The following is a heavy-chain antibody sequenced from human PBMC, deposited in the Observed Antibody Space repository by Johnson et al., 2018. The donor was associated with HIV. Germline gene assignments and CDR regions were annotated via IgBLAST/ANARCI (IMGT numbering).Heavy chain of an antibody. CDR3: ARVGQQSNAFDI. Sequence: EVQLVESGGGVVQPGRSLRLSCAASGFTFSDHYMDWVRQAPGKGLEWVGRTRNKANSYTTEYAASVKGRFTISRDDSKNSLYLQMNSLKTEDTAVYYCARVGQQSNAFDIWGQGTMVTVSS. CDR2: TRNKANSYTT. J-gene: IGHJ3*02. D-gene: IGHD6-13*01. CDR1: GFTFSDHY. V-gene: IGHV3-72*01.